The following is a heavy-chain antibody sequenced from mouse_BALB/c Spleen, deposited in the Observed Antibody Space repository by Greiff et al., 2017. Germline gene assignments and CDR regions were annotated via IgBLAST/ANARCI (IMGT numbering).Heavy chain of an antibody. CDR3: ASMGVRREFAY. J-gene: IGHJ3*01. CDR1: GYSITSDYA. Sequence: EVMLVESGPGLVKPSQSLSLTCTVTGYSITSDYAWNWIRQFPGNKLEWMGYISYSGSTSYNPSLKSRISITRDTSKNQFFLQLNSVTTEDTATYYCASMGVRREFAYWGQGTLVTVSA. D-gene: IGHD2-14*01. CDR2: ISYSGST. V-gene: IGHV3-2*02.